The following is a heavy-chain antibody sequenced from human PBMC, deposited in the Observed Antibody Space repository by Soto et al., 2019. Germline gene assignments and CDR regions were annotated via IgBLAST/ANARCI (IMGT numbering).Heavy chain of an antibody. J-gene: IGHJ4*02. D-gene: IGHD3-10*01. CDR2: INHSGST. CDR1: GGSFSGYY. CDR3: ARGFLRSLGY. V-gene: IGHV4-34*01. Sequence: SETLSLTCAVYGGSFSGYYWSWIRQPPGKGLEWIGEINHSGSTNYNPSLKSRVTISVDTSKNQFSLKLSSVTAADTAVYYCARGFLRSLGYWGQGTLVTVSS.